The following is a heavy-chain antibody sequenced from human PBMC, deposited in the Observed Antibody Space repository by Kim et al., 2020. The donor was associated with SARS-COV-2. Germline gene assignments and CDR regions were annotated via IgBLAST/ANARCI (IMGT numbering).Heavy chain of an antibody. V-gene: IGHV3-53*04. Sequence: SKYYADSVKGGFTISRHNSKNTLYLQMNSLRAEDTAVYYCARTRAAHFDYWGQGTLVTVSS. CDR2: SK. D-gene: IGHD6-13*01. CDR3: ARTRAAHFDY. J-gene: IGHJ4*02.